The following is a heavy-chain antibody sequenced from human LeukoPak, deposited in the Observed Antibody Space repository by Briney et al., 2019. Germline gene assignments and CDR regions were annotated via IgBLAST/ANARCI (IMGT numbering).Heavy chain of an antibody. V-gene: IGHV3-30-3*01. CDR1: GFTFSSYA. Sequence: AGGSLRLSCAASGFTFSSYAMHWVRQAPGKGLEWVAVISYDGSNKYYADSVKGRFTISRDNSKNTLYLQMNSLRAEDTAVYYCARDSHYYGSGSYLRPSDSWGQGTLVTVSS. CDR3: ARDSHYYGSGSYLRPSDS. D-gene: IGHD3-10*01. J-gene: IGHJ4*02. CDR2: ISYDGSNK.